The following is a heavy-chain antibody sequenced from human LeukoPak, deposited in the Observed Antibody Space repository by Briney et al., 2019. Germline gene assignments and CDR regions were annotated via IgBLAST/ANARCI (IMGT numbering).Heavy chain of an antibody. CDR1: GFTFSSYE. CDR3: ARVAMIVAKPYDN. J-gene: IGHJ4*02. CDR2: ISSSSSYI. Sequence: GGSLRLSCAASGFTFSSYEMNWVRQAPGKGLEWVSYISSSSSYIYYADSVKGRFTISRDNAKNSLYLQMNSLRAEDTAVYYCARVAMIVAKPYDNWGQGTLVTVSS. V-gene: IGHV3-21*05. D-gene: IGHD3-22*01.